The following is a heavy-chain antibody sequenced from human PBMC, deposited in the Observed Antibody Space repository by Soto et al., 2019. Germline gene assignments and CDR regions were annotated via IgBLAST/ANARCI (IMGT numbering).Heavy chain of an antibody. D-gene: IGHD6-19*01. CDR3: AKVHPPYYRRGWYAAYFQQ. CDR1: GFTFSAYA. Sequence: PGGSLRLSCAASGFTFSAYAMNWVRQAPGKGLEWVSAINPSSGSTYYADSVKGRFTISRDNSKNTLYLQMNSLRAEDTAVYYCAKVHPPYYRRGWYAAYFQQWGHGTVVSVS. V-gene: IGHV3-23*01. J-gene: IGHJ1*01. CDR2: INPSSGST.